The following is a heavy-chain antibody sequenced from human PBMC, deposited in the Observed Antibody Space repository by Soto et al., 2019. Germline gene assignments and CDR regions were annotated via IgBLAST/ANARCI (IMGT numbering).Heavy chain of an antibody. CDR1: GGSINNYY. CDR3: ARGSWNYAVGVDV. J-gene: IGHJ6*02. D-gene: IGHD1-7*01. Sequence: TLSLTCTVSGGSINNYYWGWIRRPPGKGLEWIGYIYYSGTTNYNPSLKNRVTISVDTSKNQFSLSLSSVTAADTAVYYCARGSWNYAVGVDVWGHGTTVTVSS. CDR2: IYYSGTT. V-gene: IGHV4-59*01.